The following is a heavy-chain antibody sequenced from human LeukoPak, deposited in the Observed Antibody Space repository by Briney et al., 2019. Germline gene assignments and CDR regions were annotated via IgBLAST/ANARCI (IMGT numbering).Heavy chain of an antibody. D-gene: IGHD6-13*01. J-gene: IGHJ5*02. Sequence: PVKVSCKASGGTFSSYAISWVRQAPGQGLEWMGGIIPIFGTANYAQKFQGRVTITADKSTSTAYMELSSLRSEDTAVYYCARDEWSAAAGTSYNWFDPWGQGTLVTVSS. CDR3: ARDEWSAAAGTSYNWFDP. CDR2: IIPIFGTA. V-gene: IGHV1-69*06. CDR1: GGTFSSYA.